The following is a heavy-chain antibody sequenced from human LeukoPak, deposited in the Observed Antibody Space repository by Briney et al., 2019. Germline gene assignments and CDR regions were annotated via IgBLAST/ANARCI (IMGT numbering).Heavy chain of an antibody. CDR3: AKAWGSNGWFDY. D-gene: IGHD6-19*01. V-gene: IGHV3-23*01. J-gene: IGHJ4*02. Sequence: PGASLRLSCAASGFTFSSYAMSWVRQAPGKGLEWVSSIGGSGGSTYYADSVKGRFTISRDNSKSTLYLQMNSLRAEDTAVYYCAKAWGSNGWFDYWGQGTLVTVSS. CDR1: GFTFSSYA. CDR2: IGGSGGST.